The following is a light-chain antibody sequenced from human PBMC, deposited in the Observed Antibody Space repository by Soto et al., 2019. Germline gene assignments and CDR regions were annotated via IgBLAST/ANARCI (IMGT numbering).Light chain of an antibody. CDR2: AAS. CDR1: QNINIY. Sequence: DIQMTQSPSSLSASVGDRVTITCRASQNINIYLNWCQQKPGKAPNLLIYAASSLQSGVPSRFSGSGSGTDFTLTISSLQPEDFATYYCQQSYSTPYTFGQGTRLEMK. J-gene: IGKJ2*01. CDR3: QQSYSTPYT. V-gene: IGKV1-39*01.